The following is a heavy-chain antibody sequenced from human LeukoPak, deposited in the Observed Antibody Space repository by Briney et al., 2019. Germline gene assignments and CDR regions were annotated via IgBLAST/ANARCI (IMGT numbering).Heavy chain of an antibody. V-gene: IGHV7-4-1*02. Sequence: ASVKVSCKASGYTFTSYAMNWVRQAPGQGLEWMGWINTNTGNPKYAQGFTGRFVFSLDTSVSTAYLQISSLKAEDTAVYYCARDLPRNSRYYYYMDVWGKGTTVTVSS. D-gene: IGHD4-23*01. CDR1: GYTFTSYA. CDR2: INTNTGNP. J-gene: IGHJ6*03. CDR3: ARDLPRNSRYYYYMDV.